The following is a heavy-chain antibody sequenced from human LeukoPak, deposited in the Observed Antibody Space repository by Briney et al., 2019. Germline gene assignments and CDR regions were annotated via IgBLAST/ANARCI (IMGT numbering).Heavy chain of an antibody. J-gene: IGHJ6*02. D-gene: IGHD3-16*01. Sequence: GGSLRLSCAASVFTFGSYWMNWARQAPWKGLEWVASINHNGNVNYYVDSVKGRFTISRDNAKNSLYLQMSNLRAEDTAVYFCARGGGLDVWGQGAMVTVSS. V-gene: IGHV3-7*03. CDR1: VFTFGSYW. CDR3: ARGGGLDV. CDR2: INHNGNVN.